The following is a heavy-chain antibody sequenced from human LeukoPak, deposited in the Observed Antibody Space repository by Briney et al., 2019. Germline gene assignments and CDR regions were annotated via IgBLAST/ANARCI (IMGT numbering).Heavy chain of an antibody. CDR2: IYYSGST. J-gene: IGHJ4*02. CDR1: GFTFSSYA. Sequence: LRLSCAASGFTFSSYAMSWIRQHPGKGLEWIGYIYYSGSTYYNPSLKSRVTISVDTSKNQFSLKLSSVTAADTAVYYCARGIRGRGYFDYWGQGTLVTVSS. CDR3: ARGIRGRGYFDY. D-gene: IGHD1-26*01. V-gene: IGHV4-31*02.